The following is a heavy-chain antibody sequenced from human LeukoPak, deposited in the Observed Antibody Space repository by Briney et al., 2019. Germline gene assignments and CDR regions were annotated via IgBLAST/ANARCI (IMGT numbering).Heavy chain of an antibody. D-gene: IGHD1-26*01. CDR2: ISSSSSTI. V-gene: IGHV3-48*01. CDR3: ARDRTVVGAYYFDY. Sequence: SGGSLRLSCAASGFTFSSYSMNWVRQAPGKGLEWVSYISSSSSTIYYADSVKGRFTISRDNAKNSLYLQMSSLRAEDTAVYYCARDRTVVGAYYFDYWGQGTLVTVSS. J-gene: IGHJ4*02. CDR1: GFTFSSYS.